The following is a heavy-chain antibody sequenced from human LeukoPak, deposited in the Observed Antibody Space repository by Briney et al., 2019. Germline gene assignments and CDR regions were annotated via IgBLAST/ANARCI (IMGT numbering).Heavy chain of an antibody. CDR3: AREPNIVVVPSFGDP. J-gene: IGHJ5*02. CDR2: ISSSSSYI. V-gene: IGHV3-21*01. CDR1: GFTFSSYN. D-gene: IGHD2-2*01. Sequence: PGGSLRLSCAASGFTFSSYNMNWVRQAPGKGLEWVSSISSSSSYIYYADSVKGRFTISRDNAKNSLYLQMNSLRAEDTAVYYCAREPNIVVVPSFGDPWGQGTLVTVSS.